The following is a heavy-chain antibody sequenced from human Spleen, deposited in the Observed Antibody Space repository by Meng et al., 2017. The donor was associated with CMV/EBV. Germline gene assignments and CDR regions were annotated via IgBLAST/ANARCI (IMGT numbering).Heavy chain of an antibody. J-gene: IGHJ4*02. D-gene: IGHD6-13*01. V-gene: IGHV2-5*02. CDR1: GFSVSTSGVG. Sequence: TVTESGPALGEPTQTTTLTCTFSGFSVSTSGVGWGWIRQHPGKALEWLALIYWDDDKRYIPSLKSRLTITKDTPKNQVVLTMTNMDPVDTATYYCAHRRETSSWHLYWGQGTLVTVSS. CDR3: AHRRETSSWHLY. CDR2: IYWDDDK.